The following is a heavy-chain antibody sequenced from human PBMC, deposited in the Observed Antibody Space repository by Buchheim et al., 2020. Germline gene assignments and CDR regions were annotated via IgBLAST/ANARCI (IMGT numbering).Heavy chain of an antibody. CDR1: GFTFSSYA. J-gene: IGHJ5*02. D-gene: IGHD3-22*01. CDR3: AKGSMDDSSGYYYGGWFDP. Sequence: EVQLLESGGGLVQPGGSLRLSCSASGFTFSSYAMSWVRQAPGKGLEWVSAISGCGGSPYYADSVKGRFTISRDNSKNTLYLKMNSLRAEDTAVYYCAKGSMDDSSGYYYGGWFDPWGQGTL. V-gene: IGHV3-23*01. CDR2: ISGCGGSP.